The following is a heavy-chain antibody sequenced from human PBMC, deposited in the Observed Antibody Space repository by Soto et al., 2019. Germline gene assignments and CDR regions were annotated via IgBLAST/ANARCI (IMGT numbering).Heavy chain of an antibody. CDR1: GLTFSSSA. CDR2: SSGSGGST. V-gene: IGHV3-23*01. D-gene: IGHD2-8*01. J-gene: IGHJ4*02. CDR3: VKDLGGNGPYYFDY. Sequence: GGSLTPSXAASGLTFSSSAMNWVRPAPGEGPEWVSGSSGSGGSTYHADSVKGRFTSSRENSKNTLNLQMNSLRGEDTAVHYCVKDLGGNGPYYFDYWGQGTLVTVSS.